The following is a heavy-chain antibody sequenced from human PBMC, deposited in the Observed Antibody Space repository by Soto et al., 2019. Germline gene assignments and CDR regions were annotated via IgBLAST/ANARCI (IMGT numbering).Heavy chain of an antibody. J-gene: IGHJ5*02. V-gene: IGHV4-31*03. CDR2: ISYSGST. CDR1: GGSISSGGYS. Sequence: QVQLQESGPGLVKPSQTLSLTCTVSGGSISSGGYSWSWIRQHPGKGLEWIGYISYSGSTYYNPALKSGVTISVDTSKNQFSLKLSSVTAADTAVYYCARGPDPWGQGTLVTVSS. CDR3: ARGPDP.